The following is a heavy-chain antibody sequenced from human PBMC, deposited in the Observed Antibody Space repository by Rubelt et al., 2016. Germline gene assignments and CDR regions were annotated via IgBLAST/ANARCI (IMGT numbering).Heavy chain of an antibody. Sequence: WIGSIYYSGNTNYNPSLKSRVTISVDTSKNQFSLKLSSVTAADTAVYYCARDGATVTTYYYGMDVWGQGTTVTVSS. CDR2: IYYSGNT. J-gene: IGHJ6*02. V-gene: IGHV4-59*01. CDR3: ARDGATVTTYYYGMDV. D-gene: IGHD4-11*01.